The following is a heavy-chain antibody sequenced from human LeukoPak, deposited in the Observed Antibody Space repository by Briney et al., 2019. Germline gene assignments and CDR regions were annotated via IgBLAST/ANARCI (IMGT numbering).Heavy chain of an antibody. CDR3: AKDAQRGFDYSNSLQN. V-gene: IGHV3-33*06. CDR2: IWSDGSDK. CDR1: GFTFSHYG. D-gene: IGHD4-11*01. J-gene: IGHJ1*01. Sequence: GGSLRLSCAASGFTFSHYGMHWVRQTPGAGLEWVAVIWSDGSDKYYAKSVKGRFTLSRDNSKNSLFLQMNSLRAEDTAVYYCAKDAQRGFDYSNSLQNWGQGILVTVSS.